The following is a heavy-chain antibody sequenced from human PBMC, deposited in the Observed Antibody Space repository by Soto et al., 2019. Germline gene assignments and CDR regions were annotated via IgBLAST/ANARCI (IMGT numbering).Heavy chain of an antibody. J-gene: IGHJ4*02. CDR3: AKDIGQQLVVFDY. CDR2: ISWNSGSI. CDR1: GFTFDDYA. V-gene: IGHV3-9*01. Sequence: GGSLRLSCAASGFTFDDYAMHWVRQAPGKGLEWASGISWNSGSIGYADSVKGRFTISRDNAKNSLYLQMNSLRAEDTALYYCAKDIGQQLVVFDYWGQGTLVTVSS. D-gene: IGHD6-6*01.